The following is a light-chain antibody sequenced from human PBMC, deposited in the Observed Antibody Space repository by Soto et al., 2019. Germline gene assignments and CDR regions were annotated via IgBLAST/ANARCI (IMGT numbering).Light chain of an antibody. V-gene: IGLV2-14*03. CDR1: SSDIGHYDY. Sequence: QSALTQPASVSGSPGQSITISCTGTSSDIGHYDYVSWYQQHPGKAPKLMIYHVTYRPSGVSNRYSGSKSGNSASLTISGLQADDEADYYCCSLTTFHTYVFGSGTTLTVL. CDR2: HVT. J-gene: IGLJ1*01. CDR3: CSLTTFHTYV.